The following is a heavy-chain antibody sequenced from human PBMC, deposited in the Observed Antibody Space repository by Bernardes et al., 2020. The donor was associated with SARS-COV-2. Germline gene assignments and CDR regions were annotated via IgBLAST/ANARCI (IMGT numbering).Heavy chain of an antibody. CDR3: TRVRYRRFLEWSQFDY. CDR2: IRSKAYGGTT. V-gene: IGHV3-49*03. D-gene: IGHD3-3*01. J-gene: IGHJ4*02. Sequence: GESLKISCTASGFTFGDYAMSWFRQAPGKGLEWVGFIRSKAYGGTTEYAASVKGRFTISRDDSKSIAYLQMNSLKTEDTAVYYCTRVRYRRFLEWSQFDYWGKGTLVTVSS. CDR1: GFTFGDYA.